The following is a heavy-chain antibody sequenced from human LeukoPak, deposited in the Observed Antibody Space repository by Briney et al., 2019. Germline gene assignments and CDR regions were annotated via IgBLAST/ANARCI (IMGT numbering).Heavy chain of an antibody. J-gene: IGHJ4*02. Sequence: PSETLSLTCTVSGGSISSYYWSWIRQPPGKGLEWIGYISYSGSTNFNPSLKSRVTISVDTSKNQFSLKLSSVTAADTAVYYCARAWYGGNLFDYWGQGTLVTVSS. CDR2: ISYSGST. CDR3: ARAWYGGNLFDY. V-gene: IGHV4-59*12. D-gene: IGHD4-23*01. CDR1: GGSISSYY.